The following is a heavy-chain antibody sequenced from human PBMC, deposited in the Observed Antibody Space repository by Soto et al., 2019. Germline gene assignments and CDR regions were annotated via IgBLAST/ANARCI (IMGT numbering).Heavy chain of an antibody. J-gene: IGHJ4*02. D-gene: IGHD6-13*01. CDR1: GYTFIEKY. V-gene: IGHV1-2*02. CDR3: AKYRRTEAEGFTLDY. CDR2: INPNSGVT. Sequence: ASVKVSCKASGYTFIEKYIHWVRQAPGQGLEWMGWINPNSGVTNYPQNFQGRVTMTRERSISTAYMQLSSVNAADTAVYYCAKYRRTEAEGFTLDYWGRGTLVTVSS.